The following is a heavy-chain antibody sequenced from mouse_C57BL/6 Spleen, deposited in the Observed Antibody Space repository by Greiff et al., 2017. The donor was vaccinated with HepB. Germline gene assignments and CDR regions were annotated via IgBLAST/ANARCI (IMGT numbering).Heavy chain of an antibody. V-gene: IGHV5-9*01. CDR1: GFTFSSYT. Sequence: EVMLVESGGGLVKPGGSLKLSCAASGFTFSSYTMSWVRQTPEKRLEWVATISGGGGNTYYPDSVKGRFTISRDNAKNTLYLQMSSLRSEDTALYDCARSFGYYGGYFDYWGQGTTLTVSS. CDR2: ISGGGGNT. CDR3: ARSFGYYGGYFDY. D-gene: IGHD1-1*01. J-gene: IGHJ2*01.